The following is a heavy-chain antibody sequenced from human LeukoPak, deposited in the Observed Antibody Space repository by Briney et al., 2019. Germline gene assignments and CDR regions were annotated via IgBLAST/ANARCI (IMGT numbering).Heavy chain of an antibody. CDR2: INHSGST. Sequence: SETLSLTCAVYGGSFSGYYWSWIRQPPGKGLEWIGEINHSGSTNYNPSLKSRVTISVDTSKNQFSLKLSSVTAADTAVYYCARGLRYYYYYMDVLGKGTTVTVYS. V-gene: IGHV4-34*01. J-gene: IGHJ6*03. CDR3: ARGLRYYYYYMDV. CDR1: GGSFSGYY.